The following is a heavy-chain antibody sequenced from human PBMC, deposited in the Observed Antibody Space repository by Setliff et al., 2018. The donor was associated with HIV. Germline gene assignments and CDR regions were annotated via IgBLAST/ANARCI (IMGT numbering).Heavy chain of an antibody. Sequence: PSETLSFTCTVSGTSINSHYWSWIRQTPGKGLQWIGLIYYTGIPTYNPSLEGRITMSVDRSKNQFSLRLTSVTAADTAMYYCARVSRLHPFDPWGQGTLVTVSS. CDR2: IYYTGIP. CDR3: ARVSRLHPFDP. CDR1: GTSINSHY. D-gene: IGHD2-15*01. J-gene: IGHJ5*02. V-gene: IGHV4-59*11.